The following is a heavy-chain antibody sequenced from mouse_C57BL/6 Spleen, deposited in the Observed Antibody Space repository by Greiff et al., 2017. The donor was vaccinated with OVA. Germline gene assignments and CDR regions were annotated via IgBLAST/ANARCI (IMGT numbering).Heavy chain of an antibody. CDR1: GYTFTSYW. D-gene: IGHD1-2*01. CDR2: IDPSDSYT. CDR3: ARGSVTTACFDY. Sequence: QVQLQQPGAELVKPGASVKLSCKASGYTFTSYWMQWVKQRPGQGLEWIGEIDPSDSYTNYNQKFKGKATLTVDTSSSTAYMQLSSRTSEYTAVYYCARGSVTTACFDYWGQGTTLTVSS. J-gene: IGHJ2*01. V-gene: IGHV1-50*01.